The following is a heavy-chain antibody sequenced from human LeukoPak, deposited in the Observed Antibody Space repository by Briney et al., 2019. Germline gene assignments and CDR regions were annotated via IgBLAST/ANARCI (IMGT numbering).Heavy chain of an antibody. D-gene: IGHD4-17*01. Sequence: SVKLSWKASRYTFTGYYMHWVRPAPEQGREWVGWINPVIGATNHAQAFQGRVTMKREPPISTAYMGLSRLRTDEPAVYFWVRARGDYLGFDY. J-gene: IGHJ4*01. CDR2: INPVIGAT. CDR1: RYTFTGYY. CDR3: VRARGDYLGFDY. V-gene: IGHV1-2*02.